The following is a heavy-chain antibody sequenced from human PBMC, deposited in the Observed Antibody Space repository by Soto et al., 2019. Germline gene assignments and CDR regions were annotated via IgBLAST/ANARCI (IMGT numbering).Heavy chain of an antibody. CDR2: IIPMLVTP. CDR1: GGSFTNYF. V-gene: IGHV1-69*01. D-gene: IGHD2-21*01. CDR3: ARQYSTAYFDY. J-gene: IGHJ4*02. Sequence: QVQLVQSGAEMKKPGSSVRVSCRSSGGSFTNYFIGWVRQAPGHGPEWMGGIIPMLVTPQYAQKFQDRVTITADESTSTAFLYLRSLRFEDTAIYYCARQYSTAYFDYWGQGTLVTVSS.